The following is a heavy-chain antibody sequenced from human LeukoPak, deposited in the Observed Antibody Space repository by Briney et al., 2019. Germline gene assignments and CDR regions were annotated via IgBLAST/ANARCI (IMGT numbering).Heavy chain of an antibody. CDR1: GQSISTDNH. CDR3: ARLSPVYDPYYFDF. D-gene: IGHD5/OR15-5a*01. V-gene: IGHV4-38-2*02. Sequence: SETLSLTCIVSGQSISTDNHWGWIRQSPGKGLEWIGTIHYAGSTYYNPSFKSRVTMSLVTSKDQFSLRLTYVTAADTAIYYCARLSPVYDPYYFDFWGQGTLVTVSS. J-gene: IGHJ4*02. CDR2: IHYAGST.